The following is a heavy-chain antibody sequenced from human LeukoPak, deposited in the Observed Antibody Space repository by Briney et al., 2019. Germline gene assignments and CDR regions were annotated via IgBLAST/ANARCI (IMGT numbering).Heavy chain of an antibody. D-gene: IGHD3-22*01. CDR2: ISGNGVST. CDR1: GFTFSSYA. J-gene: IGHJ4*02. Sequence: GFLRLSCATSGFTFSSYAMSWVRQAPGKGLEWVSAISGNGVSTYYADSVKGRFTISRDNSKNTLYLQMNSLRAEDTAVYYCAKAPLSYDSSGPFDYWGQGTLVTVSS. V-gene: IGHV3-23*01. CDR3: AKAPLSYDSSGPFDY.